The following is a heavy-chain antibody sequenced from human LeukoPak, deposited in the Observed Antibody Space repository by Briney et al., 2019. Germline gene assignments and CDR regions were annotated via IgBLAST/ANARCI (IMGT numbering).Heavy chain of an antibody. CDR1: GFTFSSYW. Sequence: GGSLRLSCAASGFTFSSYWMHWVRQAPGKGLVWVSRINTDGISTSYADSVKGRFTISRDNAKNTLYLQMNSLRAEDTAVYYCARDTGGGYSCYDCWGQGTLVTVSS. D-gene: IGHD5-18*01. CDR3: ARDTGGGYSCYDC. J-gene: IGHJ4*02. V-gene: IGHV3-74*01. CDR2: INTDGIST.